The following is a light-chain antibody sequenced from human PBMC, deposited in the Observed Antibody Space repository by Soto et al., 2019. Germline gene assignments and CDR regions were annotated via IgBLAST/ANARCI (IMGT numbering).Light chain of an antibody. CDR1: QNIRSNH. Sequence: EIVLTQSPGTLSLSPGERATLSCRASQNIRSNHLAWYQQRPGQAPRLLIFAASGRPTAIPDRFSGSGSGSDFTLSISRLDPEGFSMYYCQQYGGSPYTFGQGTKLEIK. V-gene: IGKV3-20*01. CDR3: QQYGGSPYT. CDR2: AAS. J-gene: IGKJ2*01.